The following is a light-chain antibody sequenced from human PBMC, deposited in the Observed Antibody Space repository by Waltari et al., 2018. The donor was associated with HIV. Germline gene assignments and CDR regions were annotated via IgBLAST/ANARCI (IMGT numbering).Light chain of an antibody. CDR1: SSNIGGNS. Sequence: QSVVTQPPSASGTPGQRVTISCSGSSSNIGGNSVYWYHPFPGTTPKLLIYLKDRRPSGVPDRFSGSKSGTSASLAISGLRSEDEADYYCATWDNSLSVWVFGGGSKLTVL. CDR3: ATWDNSLSVWV. J-gene: IGLJ3*02. V-gene: IGLV1-47*01. CDR2: LKD.